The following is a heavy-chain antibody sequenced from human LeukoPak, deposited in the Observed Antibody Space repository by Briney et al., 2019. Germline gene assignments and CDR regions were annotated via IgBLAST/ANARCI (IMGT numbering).Heavy chain of an antibody. V-gene: IGHV3-64*02. CDR1: GFTFSAFS. Sequence: GGSLRLSCAASGFTFSAFSMHWLRQAPGKGLEYVSGISSNGGSTSYADSVKVRFTISRDNSKNTLYLQMGSLRAEDMAVYYWARVGNTGYYDYWGQGTLVTVSS. D-gene: IGHD2/OR15-2a*01. CDR2: ISSNGGST. J-gene: IGHJ4*02. CDR3: ARVGNTGYYDY.